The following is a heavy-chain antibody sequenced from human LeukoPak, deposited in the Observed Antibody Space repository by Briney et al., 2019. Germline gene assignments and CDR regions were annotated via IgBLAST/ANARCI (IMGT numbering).Heavy chain of an antibody. CDR2: ISSSSSYT. D-gene: IGHD2-2*01. Sequence: GGSLRLSCAASGFTFSDYYMSWIRQAPGKGLEWVSCISSSSSYTNYADSVKGRFTISRDNAKNSLYLQMNSLRAEDTAVYYCARGYCSGTSCYATDYWGQGTLVTVSS. V-gene: IGHV3-11*06. CDR1: GFTFSDYY. J-gene: IGHJ4*02. CDR3: ARGYCSGTSCYATDY.